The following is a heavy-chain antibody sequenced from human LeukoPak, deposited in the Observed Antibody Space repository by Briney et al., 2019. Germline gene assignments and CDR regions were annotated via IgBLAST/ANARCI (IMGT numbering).Heavy chain of an antibody. D-gene: IGHD3-22*01. Sequence: GGSLRLSCAASGFTFSSYSMNWVRQAPGKGLVWVSRINSDGTITDYADSVKGRFTISRDNSKNTLYLHMNSLRAEDTAVYYCAKDIREHDSSGYYPDDAFDVWGQGTMVTVSS. CDR3: AKDIREHDSSGYYPDDAFDV. J-gene: IGHJ3*01. CDR1: GFTFSSYS. CDR2: INSDGTIT. V-gene: IGHV3-74*01.